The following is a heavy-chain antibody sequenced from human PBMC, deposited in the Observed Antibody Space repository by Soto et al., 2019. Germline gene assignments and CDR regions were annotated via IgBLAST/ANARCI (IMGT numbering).Heavy chain of an antibody. Sequence: GGSLRLSCAASGFTFSSYSMNWVRQAPGKGLEWVSSISSSSSYIYYADSVKGRFTISRDNAKNSLYLQMNSLRAEDTAVYYCARVNTVTTWGLSGCFDYWGQGTLVTVSS. CDR2: ISSSSSYI. CDR1: GFTFSSYS. D-gene: IGHD4-4*01. CDR3: ARVNTVTTWGLSGCFDY. V-gene: IGHV3-21*01. J-gene: IGHJ4*02.